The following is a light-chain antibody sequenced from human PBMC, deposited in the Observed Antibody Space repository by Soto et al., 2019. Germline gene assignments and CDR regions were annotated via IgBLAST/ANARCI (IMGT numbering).Light chain of an antibody. J-gene: IGKJ4*01. CDR2: GAS. V-gene: IGKV3-20*01. Sequence: EIVLPQPPGTLSLSPGERAALCCRASQSVSSRYLAWYQQKPGQAPRLLIYGASNRATGIPDRFSGSVSGTDSTLTISGLEHEDFAVYDRQQYDNSPLTFGGGTKVDI. CDR3: QQYDNSPLT. CDR1: QSVSSRY.